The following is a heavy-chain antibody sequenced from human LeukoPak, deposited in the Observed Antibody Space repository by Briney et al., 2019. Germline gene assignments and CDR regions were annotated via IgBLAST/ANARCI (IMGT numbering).Heavy chain of an antibody. Sequence: PSETLSLTCAVYGGSFSGYYWSWIRQPPGKGLEWIGEINHSGSTNYNPSLKSRVTISVDTSKNQFSLKLSSVTAADTAVYYCARDQGEDYYDSSGYPGSGAFDIWGQGTMVTVSS. CDR2: INHSGST. D-gene: IGHD3-22*01. V-gene: IGHV4-34*01. CDR3: ARDQGEDYYDSSGYPGSGAFDI. CDR1: GGSFSGYY. J-gene: IGHJ3*02.